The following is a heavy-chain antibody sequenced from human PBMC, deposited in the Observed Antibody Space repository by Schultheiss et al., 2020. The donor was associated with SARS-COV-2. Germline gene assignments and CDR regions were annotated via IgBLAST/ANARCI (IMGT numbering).Heavy chain of an antibody. V-gene: IGHV3-30*18. J-gene: IGHJ2*01. CDR1: GFTFSRYG. D-gene: IGHD6-13*01. Sequence: GGSLRLSCSASGFTFSRYGMHWVRQAPGKGLEWVAVISYDGSNKYYADSVKGRFTISRDNSKNTLYLQMNSLRAEDTAVYYCAKIPAARVVFWYFDLWGRGTLVTVSS. CDR2: ISYDGSNK. CDR3: AKIPAARVVFWYFDL.